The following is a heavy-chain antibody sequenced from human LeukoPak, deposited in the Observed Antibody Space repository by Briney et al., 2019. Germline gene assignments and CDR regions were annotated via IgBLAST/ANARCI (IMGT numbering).Heavy chain of an antibody. J-gene: IGHJ3*02. CDR3: ARDGGSSGYHDALDI. V-gene: IGHV3-33*01. Sequence: GRSLILSCAASGFTFSSYGMHWVRQAPGRGLEWVALIWYDGRNKYYADSVKGRFTISRDNSKNTLSLQLNSLRDEDTAVYYCARDGGSSGYHDALDIWGQGTMVTVSA. D-gene: IGHD3-22*01. CDR2: IWYDGRNK. CDR1: GFTFSSYG.